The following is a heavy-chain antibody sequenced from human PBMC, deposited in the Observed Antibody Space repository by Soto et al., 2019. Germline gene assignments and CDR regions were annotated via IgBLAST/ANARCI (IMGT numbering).Heavy chain of an antibody. V-gene: IGHV3-23*01. Sequence: EVQLLESGGGLVQPGGSLRLSCAASGFTFASYGFGWVRQAPGEGLEWVSSISDSGSTYYADSVQGRFTISRDNSRNTLYLQMNSLRAEDAAVYYCLGEWLWGQGTVVTVSS. D-gene: IGHD3-16*01. J-gene: IGHJ1*01. CDR3: LGEWL. CDR1: GFTFASYG. CDR2: ISDSGST.